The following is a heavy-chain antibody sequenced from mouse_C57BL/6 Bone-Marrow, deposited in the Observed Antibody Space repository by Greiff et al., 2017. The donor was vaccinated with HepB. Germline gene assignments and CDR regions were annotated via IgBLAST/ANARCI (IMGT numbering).Heavy chain of an antibody. CDR1: GFTFSDYY. D-gene: IGHD1-1*01. CDR2: INYDGSST. Sequence: EVMLVESEGGLVQPGSSMKLSCTASGFTFSDYYMAWVRQVPEKGLEWVANINYDGSSTYYLDSLKSRFIISRDNAKNILYLQMSSLKSEDTATYYCARDPIYYYGSRGYWYFDAWGTGTTVTVSS. CDR3: ARDPIYYYGSRGYWYFDA. J-gene: IGHJ1*03. V-gene: IGHV5-16*01.